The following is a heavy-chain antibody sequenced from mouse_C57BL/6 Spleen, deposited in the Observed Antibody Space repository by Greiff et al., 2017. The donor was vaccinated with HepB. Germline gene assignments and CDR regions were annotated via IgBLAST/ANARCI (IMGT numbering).Heavy chain of an antibody. Sequence: VQLQQSGPELVKPGASVKISCKASGYTFTDYYMNWVKQSHGKSLEWIGDINPNNGGTSYNQKFKGKATLTVDKSSSTAYMELRSLTSEDSAVYYCARDTTVVDAMDYWGQGTSVTVSS. CDR1: GYTFTDYY. J-gene: IGHJ4*01. V-gene: IGHV1-26*01. CDR2: INPNNGGT. D-gene: IGHD1-1*01. CDR3: ARDTTVVDAMDY.